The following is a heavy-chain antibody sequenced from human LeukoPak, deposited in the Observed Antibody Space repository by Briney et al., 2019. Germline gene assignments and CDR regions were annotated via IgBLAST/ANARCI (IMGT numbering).Heavy chain of an antibody. CDR2: INTSSSTI. CDR3: ARRTNLGGYFDF. D-gene: IGHD3-16*01. Sequence: GGSLRLSCAASGFTFSNFNMNWVRQAPGKGLEWISYINTSSSTISYADSVKGRFTISRDNANNSLYLQMNSLRAEDTAVYYCARRTNLGGYFDFWGQGTLVTVSS. J-gene: IGHJ4*02. V-gene: IGHV3-48*01. CDR1: GFTFSNFN.